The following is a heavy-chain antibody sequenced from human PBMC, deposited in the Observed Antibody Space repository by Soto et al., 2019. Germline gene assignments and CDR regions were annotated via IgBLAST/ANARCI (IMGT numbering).Heavy chain of an antibody. D-gene: IGHD6-19*01. CDR1: GGSISSGGYY. CDR3: ARDRGAVAGDYYGMDV. Sequence: TLSLTCTVSGGSISSGGYYWSWIRQHPGKGLEWIGYIYYSESTYYNPSLKSRVTISVDTSKNQFSLKLSSVTAADTAVYYCARDRGAVAGDYYGMDVWGQGTTVTVSS. J-gene: IGHJ6*02. CDR2: IYYSEST. V-gene: IGHV4-31*03.